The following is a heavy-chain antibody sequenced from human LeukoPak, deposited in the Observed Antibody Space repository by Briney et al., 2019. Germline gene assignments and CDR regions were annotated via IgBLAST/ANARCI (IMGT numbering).Heavy chain of an antibody. J-gene: IGHJ3*02. V-gene: IGHV3-30*18. CDR3: AKDRWYYYDSSDYYHDAFDI. CDR2: ISYDGSNK. Sequence: PGGSLRLSCAASGFTFSSNGMHWVRQAPGKGLEWVAVISYDGSNKYYADSVKGRFTISRDNSKNTLFLQMNSLRAEDTAVYYCAKDRWYYYDSSDYYHDAFDIWGQGTMVTVSS. D-gene: IGHD3-22*01. CDR1: GFTFSSNG.